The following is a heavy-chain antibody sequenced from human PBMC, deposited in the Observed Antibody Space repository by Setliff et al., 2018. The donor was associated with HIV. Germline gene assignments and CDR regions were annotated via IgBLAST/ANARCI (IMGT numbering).Heavy chain of an antibody. D-gene: IGHD1-26*01. V-gene: IGHV4-39*01. CDR3: ARIVRWELVATSTFCYYYMDV. J-gene: IGHJ6*03. Sequence: PSEALSLTCTVSGASIRSSSHHCAWIRQPPGKGLEYIGNIYYTGSTHHNPSLESRVATSVDTSKNQFSLKLSSVTAADTAVYYCARIVRWELVATSTFCYYYMDVWGKGTTVTVSS. CDR1: GASIRSSSHH. CDR2: IYYTGST.